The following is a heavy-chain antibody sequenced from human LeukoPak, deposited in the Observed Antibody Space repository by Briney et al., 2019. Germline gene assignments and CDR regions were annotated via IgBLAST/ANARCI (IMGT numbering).Heavy chain of an antibody. CDR1: GGSISSYY. D-gene: IGHD2-15*01. Sequence: SETLSLTCTVSGGSISSYYWSWIRQPPGKGLEWIGYIYYSGSTNYNPSLKSRVTISVDTSQKQFSLKLSSVTAADTAVYYCARDPRGCSGGSCYSIWGQGTLVTVSS. J-gene: IGHJ4*02. CDR2: IYYSGST. V-gene: IGHV4-59*01. CDR3: ARDPRGCSGGSCYSI.